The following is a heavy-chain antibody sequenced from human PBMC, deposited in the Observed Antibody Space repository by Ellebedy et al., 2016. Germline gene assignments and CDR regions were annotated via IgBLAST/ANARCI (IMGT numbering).Heavy chain of an antibody. Sequence: SETLSLXXAVYGGSFSGYYWSWIRQPPGKGLEWIGEINHSGSTNYNPSLKSRVTISVDTSKNQFSLKLSSVTAADTAVYYCARGRGYDILTGYPYYYYYMDVWGKGTTVTVSS. V-gene: IGHV4-34*01. CDR1: GGSFSGYY. D-gene: IGHD3-9*01. CDR3: ARGRGYDILTGYPYYYYYMDV. J-gene: IGHJ6*03. CDR2: INHSGST.